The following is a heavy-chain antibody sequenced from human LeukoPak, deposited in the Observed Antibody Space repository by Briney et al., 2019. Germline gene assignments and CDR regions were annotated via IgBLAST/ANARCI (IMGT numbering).Heavy chain of an antibody. V-gene: IGHV1-69*05. Sequence: SVKVSCKASGGTFSSYAISWVRQAPGQGLEWMGGIIPIFGTANYAQKSQGRVTITTDESTSTAYMELSSLRSEDTAVYYCARESPPGRDGYNFGSDIWGQGTMVTVSS. D-gene: IGHD5-24*01. J-gene: IGHJ3*02. CDR3: ARESPPGRDGYNFGSDI. CDR2: IIPIFGTA. CDR1: GGTFSSYA.